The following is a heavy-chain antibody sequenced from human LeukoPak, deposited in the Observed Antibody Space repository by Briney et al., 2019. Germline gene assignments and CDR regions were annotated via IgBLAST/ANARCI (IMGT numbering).Heavy chain of an antibody. CDR2: IKRDGTEK. CDR1: GFIFNSYW. D-gene: IGHD4-17*01. J-gene: IGHJ5*01. Sequence: GGSLRLSCVASGFIFNSYWMSWVRQAPGKGLEWVANIKRDGTEKNYVDSVKGRLTISRDNAKNSLFLEVISLRAEDTAVYYCARGLRWVDSWGQGTLVTVSS. V-gene: IGHV3-7*01. CDR3: ARGLRWVDS.